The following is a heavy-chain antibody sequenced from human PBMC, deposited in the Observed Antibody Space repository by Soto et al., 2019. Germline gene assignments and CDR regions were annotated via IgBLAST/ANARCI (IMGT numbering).Heavy chain of an antibody. CDR2: IIPIFGTA. V-gene: IGHV1-69*13. CDR1: GGTFSSYA. CDR3: ARFLVVPAANDAFYI. Sequence: SVKVSCKASGGTFSSYAISWVRQAPGQGLEWMGGIIPIFGTANYAQKFQGRVTITADESTSTAYMELSSLRSEDTAVYYCARFLVVPAANDAFYIWGQGTMVTVSS. D-gene: IGHD2-2*01. J-gene: IGHJ3*02.